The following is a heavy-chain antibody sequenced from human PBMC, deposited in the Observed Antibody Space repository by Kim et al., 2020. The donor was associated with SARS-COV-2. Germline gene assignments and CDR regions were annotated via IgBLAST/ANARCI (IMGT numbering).Heavy chain of an antibody. J-gene: IGHJ5*02. CDR2: IYHSGST. CDR1: GGSISSSNW. Sequence: SETLSLTCAVSGGSISSSNWWSWVRQPPGKGLEWIGEIYHSGSTNYNPSLKSRVTISVDKSKNQFSLKLSSVTAADTAVYYCARAPRDCSTSCYNWFDPWGQGTLVTVSS. D-gene: IGHD2-2*01. V-gene: IGHV4-4*02. CDR3: ARAPRDCSTSCYNWFDP.